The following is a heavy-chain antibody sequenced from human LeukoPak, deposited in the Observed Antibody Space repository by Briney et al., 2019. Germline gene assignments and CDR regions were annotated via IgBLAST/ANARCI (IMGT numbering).Heavy chain of an antibody. V-gene: IGHV3-30*18. J-gene: IGHJ6*02. CDR1: GFTFSSYG. Sequence: PGGSLRLSCAASGFTFSSYGMHWVRQAPGKGLEWVAVISYDGSNKYYAGSVKGRFTISRDNSKNTLYLQMNSLRAEDTAVYYCAKGRPFRIVVGNHLDVWGQGTTVTVSS. CDR2: ISYDGSNK. D-gene: IGHD2-15*01. CDR3: AKGRPFRIVVGNHLDV.